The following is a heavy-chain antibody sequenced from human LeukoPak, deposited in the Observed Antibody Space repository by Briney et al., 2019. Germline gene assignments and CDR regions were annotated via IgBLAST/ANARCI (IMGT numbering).Heavy chain of an antibody. CDR1: GYTLTELS. D-gene: IGHD1-26*01. J-gene: IGHJ4*02. CDR3: AIDVATTLTGWCFDY. V-gene: IGHV1-24*01. Sequence: ASVKVSCKVSGYTLTELSMHWLRQAPGKGLEWRGGFDPEDGETIHAQKFQGRVTMTEDTSTDTAYMELSSLRSEDTAVYYCAIDVATTLTGWCFDYWGQGTPVTVSS. CDR2: FDPEDGET.